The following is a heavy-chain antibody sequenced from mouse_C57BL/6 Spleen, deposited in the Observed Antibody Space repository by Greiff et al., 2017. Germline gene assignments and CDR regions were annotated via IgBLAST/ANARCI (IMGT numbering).Heavy chain of an antibody. V-gene: IGHV1-18*01. J-gene: IGHJ4*01. D-gene: IGHD3-1*01. Sequence: VQLQQSGPELVKPGASVKIPCKASGYTFTDYNMDWVKQSHGKSLEWIGDINPNNGGTIYNQKFKGKATLTLDKSSSTAYIELRSLTSEDTAVYYCTRKCTAAMDYWGQGTSVPVSS. CDR2: INPNNGGT. CDR3: TRKCTAAMDY. CDR1: GYTFTDYN.